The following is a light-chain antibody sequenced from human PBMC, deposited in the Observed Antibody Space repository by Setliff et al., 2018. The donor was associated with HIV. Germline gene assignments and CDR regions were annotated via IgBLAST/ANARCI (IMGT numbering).Light chain of an antibody. J-gene: IGLJ2*01. CDR3: SSYTTSSTRL. Sequence: SVLTQPPSASGTPGQRVTMSCSGSSSNIGSNYVYWYQQFPGTAPNLLIYTNNQRPSGVPDRFSGSKSGTSASLAISGLRSEDEADYYCSSYTTSSTRLFGGGTKVTVL. V-gene: IGLV1-47*01. CDR2: TNN. CDR1: SSNIGSNY.